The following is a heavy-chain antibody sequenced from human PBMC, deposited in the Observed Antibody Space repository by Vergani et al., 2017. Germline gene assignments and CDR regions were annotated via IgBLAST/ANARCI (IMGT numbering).Heavy chain of an antibody. V-gene: IGHV3-23*01. CDR1: GFTFSSYA. Sequence: EVQMLESGGGLVQPGGSLRLSCAASGFTFSSYAMSWVRQAPGKGREWVSAISGSGGSTYYADSVKGRVTISRDNSKNTLYLQMNSLRAEDTAVYYCAKSLHPLRGFDYWGQGTLVTVSS. J-gene: IGHJ4*02. D-gene: IGHD3-16*01. CDR2: ISGSGGST. CDR3: AKSLHPLRGFDY.